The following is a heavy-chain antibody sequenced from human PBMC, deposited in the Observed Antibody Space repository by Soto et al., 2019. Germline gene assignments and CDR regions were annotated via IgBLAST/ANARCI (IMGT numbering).Heavy chain of an antibody. J-gene: IGHJ5*02. CDR2: IYYSGST. V-gene: IGHV4-30-4*01. D-gene: IGHD1-26*01. CDR3: ARWESDPYNWFDP. Sequence: QVQLQESGPGLVKPSQTLSLTCTVSGGSISSGDYYWSWIRQPPGKGLEWIGYIYYSGSTYYNPSLKSRVTISVETSKTQFSLTLSSVTAADTAVYYCARWESDPYNWFDPWGQGTLVTVSS. CDR1: GGSISSGDYY.